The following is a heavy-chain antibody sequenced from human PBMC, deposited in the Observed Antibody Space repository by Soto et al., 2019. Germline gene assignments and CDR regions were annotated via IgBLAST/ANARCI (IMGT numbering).Heavy chain of an antibody. CDR1: SGSISSYY. CDR3: ARVDLGYFDY. Sequence: PSETLSLTCTVSSGSISSYYWSWIRQPPGKGLEWIGYIYYSGSTNYNPSLKSRVTISVDTSKNQFSLKLSSVTAADTDVYYCARVDLGYFDYWGQGTLVTVSS. J-gene: IGHJ4*02. CDR2: IYYSGST. V-gene: IGHV4-59*01. D-gene: IGHD7-27*01.